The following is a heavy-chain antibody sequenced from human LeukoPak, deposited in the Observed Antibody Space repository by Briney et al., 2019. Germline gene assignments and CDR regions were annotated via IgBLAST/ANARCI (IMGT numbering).Heavy chain of an antibody. CDR3: ARGPADFKYCSSTSCRFYYYYYMDV. V-gene: IGHV1-2*02. D-gene: IGHD2-2*01. Sequence: ASVKVSCKASGYTFTGYYMHWVRQAPGQGLEWMGWINPNSGGTNYAQKFQGRVTMTRDTSISTAYMELSRLRSDDTAVYYCARGPADFKYCSSTSCRFYYYYYMDVWGKGTTVTVSS. CDR2: INPNSGGT. J-gene: IGHJ6*03. CDR1: GYTFTGYY.